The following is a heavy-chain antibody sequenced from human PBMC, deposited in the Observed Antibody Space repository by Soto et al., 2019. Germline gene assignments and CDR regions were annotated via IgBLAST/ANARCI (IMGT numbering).Heavy chain of an antibody. CDR2: INAGNGNT. CDR1: GYTFTSYA. Sequence: QVQLVQSGAEVKKPGASVKVSCKASGYTFTSYAMHWVRQAPGQRLEWMGWINAGNGNTKYSQKFQGRVTITRDTSASTAYMELSSLRSEDTAVYYCARIFIAVAGFTTDWGQGTLVTVSS. CDR3: ARIFIAVAGFTTD. V-gene: IGHV1-3*01. J-gene: IGHJ4*02. D-gene: IGHD6-19*01.